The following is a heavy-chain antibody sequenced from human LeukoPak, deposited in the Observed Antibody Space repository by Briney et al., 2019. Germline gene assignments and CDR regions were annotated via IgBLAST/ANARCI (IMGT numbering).Heavy chain of an antibody. CDR3: ARVPYGSGSMAG. V-gene: IGHV4-59*01. D-gene: IGHD3-10*01. CDR2: IYYSGST. Sequence: PSETLSLTCTVSGGSISSYYWSWIRQPPGKGLEWIGYIYYSGSTNYNPSLKSRVTISVDTSKNQFSLKLSSVTAADTAVYYCARVPYGSGSMAGWGQGTLVTVSS. CDR1: GGSISSYY. J-gene: IGHJ4*02.